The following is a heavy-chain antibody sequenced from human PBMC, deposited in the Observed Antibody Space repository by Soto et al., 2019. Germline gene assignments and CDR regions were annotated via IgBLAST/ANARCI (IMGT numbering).Heavy chain of an antibody. J-gene: IGHJ6*02. V-gene: IGHV4-59*01. CDR2: IYYSGST. CDR3: ARDFSPNCGGDCYRRYYYYGMDV. D-gene: IGHD2-21*02. CDR1: GGSISSYY. Sequence: SETLSLTCTVSGGSISSYYWSWIRQPPGKGLEWIWYIYYSGSTNYNPSLKSRVTISVDTSKNQFSLKLSSVTAADTAVYYCARDFSPNCGGDCYRRYYYYGMDVWGQGTPVTVSS.